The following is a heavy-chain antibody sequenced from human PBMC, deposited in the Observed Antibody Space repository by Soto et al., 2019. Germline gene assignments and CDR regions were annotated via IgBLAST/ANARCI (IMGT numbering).Heavy chain of an antibody. Sequence: QVQLQESGPGLVRPSETLSLTCTVSSGSVSSHSYYWSWLRPPPGKGLEWIGYIYYSGSTYYNPSLKSQVTISVDTSKHQFSLKLRSVTAADTAVYYCARTYCSSASCYGLYYFGMDVWGQGTRVIVSS. J-gene: IGHJ6*02. CDR2: IYYSGST. D-gene: IGHD2-2*01. CDR1: SGSVSSHSYY. V-gene: IGHV4-61*01. CDR3: ARTYCSSASCYGLYYFGMDV.